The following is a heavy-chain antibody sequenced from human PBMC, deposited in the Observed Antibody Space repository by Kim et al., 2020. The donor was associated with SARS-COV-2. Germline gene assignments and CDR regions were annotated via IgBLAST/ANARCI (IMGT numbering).Heavy chain of an antibody. CDR3: AKDGPAYYYSVSLSYYNYYYRVL. J-gene: IGHJ6*03. D-gene: IGHD2-21*02. V-gene: IGHV3-30*18. CDR2: ITYDGSNK. Sequence: GGSLRLSCAASRFTFSYYGMHWVRQAPGKGLEWVAVITYDGSNKYYGDSVKGRFTISRDNSNNMLYLQMDSLSTEDTAVYFCAKDGPAYYYSVSLSYYNYYYRVLWGKETTVTVSS. CDR1: RFTFSYYG.